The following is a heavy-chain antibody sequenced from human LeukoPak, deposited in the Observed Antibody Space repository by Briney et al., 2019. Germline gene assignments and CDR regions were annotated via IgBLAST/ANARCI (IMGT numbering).Heavy chain of an antibody. Sequence: ASVKVSCKASGYTFTSYAMHWVRQAPGQRLEWMGWINAGNGNTKYSQKFQGRVTITRDTSASTAYMELSSLRSEDTAVYYCARCRYCSSTSCYFCAFDIWGQGTMVTVSS. V-gene: IGHV1-3*01. J-gene: IGHJ3*02. D-gene: IGHD2-2*01. CDR3: ARCRYCSSTSCYFCAFDI. CDR1: GYTFTSYA. CDR2: INAGNGNT.